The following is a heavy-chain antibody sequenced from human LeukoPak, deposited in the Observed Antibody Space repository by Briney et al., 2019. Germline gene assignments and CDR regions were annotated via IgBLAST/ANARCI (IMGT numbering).Heavy chain of an antibody. CDR2: ISAYNGNT. D-gene: IGHD3-3*01. J-gene: IGHJ5*02. CDR3: ARDLYDVWSGYSIGNWFDP. V-gene: IGHV1-18*01. Sequence: GASVKVSCKASGYTFTSYGISWVRQAPGQGLEWMGWISAYNGNTNYAQKLQGRVTMTTDTSTSTAYMELRSLRSDDTAVYYCARDLYDVWSGYSIGNWFDPWGQGTLVTVSS. CDR1: GYTFTSYG.